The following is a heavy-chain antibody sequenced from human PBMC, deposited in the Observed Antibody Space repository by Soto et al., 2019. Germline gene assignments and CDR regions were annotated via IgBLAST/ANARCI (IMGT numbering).Heavy chain of an antibody. D-gene: IGHD2-2*03. Sequence: PGGSLRLSCAASGFTFSDYSMNWVRQAPGKGLEWVSYISRSGSDIYYADSVKGRFTISRDNAKNPLFLQMNSLRAEDTAVYYCATVGYCSSTSCQTRYYYYGMDVWGQGTTVTVSS. CDR3: ATVGYCSSTSCQTRYYYYGMDV. CDR2: ISRSGSDI. CDR1: GFTFSDYS. V-gene: IGHV3-11*01. J-gene: IGHJ6*02.